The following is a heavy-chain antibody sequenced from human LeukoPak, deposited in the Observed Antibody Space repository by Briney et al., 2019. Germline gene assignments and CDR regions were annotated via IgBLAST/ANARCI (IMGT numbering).Heavy chain of an antibody. CDR2: IDPNSDVT. CDR3: ARGYGAQPHCDY. V-gene: IGHV1-2*02. CDR1: GYTFTGYY. Sequence: ASVKVSCKASGYTFTGYYMHWVRQAPGQGLEWMGWIDPNSDVTKYAQKFQGRVTVTRDTSISTAYMELIRLSSDDTAVYYCARGYGAQPHCDYWGQGTLVTVSS. J-gene: IGHJ4*02. D-gene: IGHD4-17*01.